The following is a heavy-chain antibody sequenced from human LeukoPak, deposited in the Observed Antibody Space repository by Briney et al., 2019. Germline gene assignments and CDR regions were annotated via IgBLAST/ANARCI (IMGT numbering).Heavy chain of an antibody. Sequence: GGSLRLSCAASGFTFSNYWMHWVRQVPGKGLVWLSRISSDGSTTTYADSVKGRFTISRDNAKNTMYLQMNSLRAEDTALCYCARVTEYSTAGMRYWGQGTLVTVSS. V-gene: IGHV3-74*01. CDR2: ISSDGSTT. D-gene: IGHD6-13*01. CDR1: GFTFSNYW. J-gene: IGHJ4*02. CDR3: ARVTEYSTAGMRY.